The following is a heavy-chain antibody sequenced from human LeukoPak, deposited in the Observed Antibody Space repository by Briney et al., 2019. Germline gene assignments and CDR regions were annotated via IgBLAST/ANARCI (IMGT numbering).Heavy chain of an antibody. CDR2: IYPGDSDT. D-gene: IGHD2-2*02. V-gene: IGHV5-51*01. CDR1: GYSFTSYW. CDR3: ARHRDCSSTSCYTYDY. Sequence: NRGESLKISCKGSGYSFTSYWIGWVRQMPGKGLEWMGIIYPGDSDTRYSPSFQGQVTISADKSISTAYLQWSSLRASDTAMYFCARHRDCSSTSCYTYDYWGQGTLVTVSS. J-gene: IGHJ4*02.